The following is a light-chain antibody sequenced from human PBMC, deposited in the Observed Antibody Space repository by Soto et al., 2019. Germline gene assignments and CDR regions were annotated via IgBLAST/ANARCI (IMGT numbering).Light chain of an antibody. CDR2: WAS. CDR1: QSVLYSSNNKNY. J-gene: IGKJ3*01. V-gene: IGKV4-1*01. Sequence: DIVMTQSPDSLAVSLGERATINCKSSQSVLYSSNNKNYLAWYQQKPGQPPKLLIYWASTRESGVPDRFSGSGSGTDFTLTIISLQPEDVAVYYCQQYYNTPLTFGPGTKVDIK. CDR3: QQYYNTPLT.